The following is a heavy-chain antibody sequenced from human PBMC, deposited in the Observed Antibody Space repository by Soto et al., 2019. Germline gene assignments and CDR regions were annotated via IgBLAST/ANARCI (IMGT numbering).Heavy chain of an antibody. D-gene: IGHD5-12*01. J-gene: IGHJ6*02. Sequence: QLQLQESGPGLVKPSEALSLTCTVSGGSISSSSYYWGWILQPPGKGLEWIGSLYYSGSTYYNPSLKSRVTISVDTSKNQFSLKLSSVTAADTAVYYCARIIVATITIYYGMDVWGQGTTVTVSS. V-gene: IGHV4-39*01. CDR1: GGSISSSSYY. CDR2: LYYSGST. CDR3: ARIIVATITIYYGMDV.